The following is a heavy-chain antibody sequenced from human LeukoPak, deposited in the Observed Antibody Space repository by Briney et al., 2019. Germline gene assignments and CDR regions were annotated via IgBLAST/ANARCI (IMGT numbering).Heavy chain of an antibody. D-gene: IGHD3-16*01. J-gene: IGHJ5*02. Sequence: SVKVSCKASGGTFSSYAISWVRQAPGQGLEWMGGIIPIFGTANYAQKFQGRVTITADESTSTAYMELSSLRSEDTAVYYCARDIRGENWFDPWGQGTLVTVSS. CDR3: ARDIRGENWFDP. CDR2: IIPIFGTA. V-gene: IGHV1-69*13. CDR1: GGTFSSYA.